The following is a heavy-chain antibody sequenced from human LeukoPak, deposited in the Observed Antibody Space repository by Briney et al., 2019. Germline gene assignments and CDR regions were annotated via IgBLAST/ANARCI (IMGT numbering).Heavy chain of an antibody. Sequence: SVKVSCKASGYTFTSYGISWVRQAPGQGLEGMGWISAYNGNTNYAQKLQGRVTMTTDTSTSTAYMELRSLRSDDTAVYYCARLVRGIAVAGLFDYWGQGTLVTVSS. J-gene: IGHJ4*02. CDR1: GYTFTSYG. D-gene: IGHD6-19*01. CDR2: ISAYNGNT. CDR3: ARLVRGIAVAGLFDY. V-gene: IGHV1-18*01.